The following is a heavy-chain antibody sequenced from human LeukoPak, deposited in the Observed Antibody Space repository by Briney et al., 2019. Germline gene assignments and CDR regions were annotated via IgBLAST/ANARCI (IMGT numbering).Heavy chain of an antibody. CDR2: IYYSGST. V-gene: IGHV4-30-4*01. CDR3: ARRGYGDYDDSKFDY. CDR1: GGSISSGDYY. Sequence: KPSQTLSLTCTVSGGSISSGDYYWSWIRQPPGKGLEWIVYIYYSGSTYYNPSLKSRVTISVDTSKNQFSLKLSSVTAADTAVYYCARRGYGDYDDSKFDYWGQGTLVTVSS. J-gene: IGHJ4*02. D-gene: IGHD4-17*01.